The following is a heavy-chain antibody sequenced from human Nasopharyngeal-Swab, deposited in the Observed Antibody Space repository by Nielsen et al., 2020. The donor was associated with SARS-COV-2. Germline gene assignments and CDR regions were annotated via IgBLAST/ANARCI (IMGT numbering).Heavy chain of an antibody. D-gene: IGHD1-26*01. CDR1: GYSFTSYW. Sequence: GGSLRLSCKGSGYSFTSYWIGGVRQRPGKGLEWMGIIYPGDSDTRYSPSFQGQVTISADKSISTAYLQWSSLKASDTAMYYCARQSGSYYDIADAFDIWGQGTMVTVSS. CDR2: IYPGDSDT. V-gene: IGHV5-51*01. J-gene: IGHJ3*02. CDR3: ARQSGSYYDIADAFDI.